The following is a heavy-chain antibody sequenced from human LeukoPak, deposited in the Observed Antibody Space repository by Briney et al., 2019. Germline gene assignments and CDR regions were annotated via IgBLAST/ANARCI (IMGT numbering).Heavy chain of an antibody. D-gene: IGHD4-17*01. Sequence: PGGSLSLSCAASGFSFSNYALVWVRQSPEKGLEWVSAIGGSGGAIRYADAVKGRFTISRDNAKNTLFLQMNSLRAEDTAVYYCGRDPNGDYIGAFEFWGQGTTVSVSS. CDR2: IGGSGGAI. J-gene: IGHJ3*01. CDR3: GRDPNGDYIGAFEF. V-gene: IGHV3-23*01. CDR1: GFSFSNYA.